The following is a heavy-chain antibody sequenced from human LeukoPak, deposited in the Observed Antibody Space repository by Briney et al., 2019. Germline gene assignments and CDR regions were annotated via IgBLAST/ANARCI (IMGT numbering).Heavy chain of an antibody. CDR3: AREDSSGWYYKIDY. CDR2: ISAYNGNT. Sequence: ASVKVSCKASGYTFTSYDISWVRQAPGQGLEWMGWISAYNGNTNYAQKLQGRVTMTTDTSTSTAYMEMRSLRSDDTAVYYCAREDSSGWYYKIDYWGQGTLVTVSS. D-gene: IGHD6-19*01. V-gene: IGHV1-18*01. CDR1: GYTFTSYD. J-gene: IGHJ4*02.